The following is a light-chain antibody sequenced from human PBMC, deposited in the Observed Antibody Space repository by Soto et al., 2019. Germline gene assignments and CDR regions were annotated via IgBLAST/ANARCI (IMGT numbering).Light chain of an antibody. CDR2: GVS. V-gene: IGKV3-15*01. J-gene: IGKJ1*01. Sequence: EILMTQSPATLSVSPGERATLSCRASQSVSSNLAWYQQKPGQAPRLLIYGVSTRATDIPARFRGSGSETEFTLTISGLQPDDFATYYCQQFIDGWTFGQGTKVDIK. CDR1: QSVSSN. CDR3: QQFIDGWT.